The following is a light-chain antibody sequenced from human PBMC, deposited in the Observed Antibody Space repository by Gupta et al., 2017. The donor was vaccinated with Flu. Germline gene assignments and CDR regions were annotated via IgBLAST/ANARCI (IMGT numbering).Light chain of an antibody. CDR1: SSDVGAYNY. V-gene: IGLV2-8*01. CDR2: EVS. CDR3: SSYAGSNNLRL. J-gene: IGLJ2*01. Sequence: QSALTQPPSASGSPGQSVTISCTGTSSDVGAYNYVSWYQQHPGNAPKLMISEVSKRPSGVPDRFSGSKSGNTASLTVSGLQPEDEADYYCSSYAGSNNLRLFGGGTKLTVL.